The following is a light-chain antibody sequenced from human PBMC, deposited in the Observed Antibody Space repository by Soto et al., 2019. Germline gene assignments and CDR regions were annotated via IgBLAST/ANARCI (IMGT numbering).Light chain of an antibody. CDR3: QHYGTSAL. CDR2: DTS. V-gene: IGKV3-20*01. Sequence: EIVLTQSPGTLSLSPGERATLSCRTSQSVSSSYLAWYQQKPGQAPRLLIYDTSDRATGIPDRFSASGSGTDFTLTISRLELEDLAVYYCQHYGTSALFGPGTKVDIK. CDR1: QSVSSSY. J-gene: IGKJ3*01.